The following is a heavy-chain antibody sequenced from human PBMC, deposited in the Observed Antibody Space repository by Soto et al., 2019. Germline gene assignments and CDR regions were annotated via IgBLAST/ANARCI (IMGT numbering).Heavy chain of an antibody. J-gene: IGHJ4*02. CDR2: ITGSSSNL. CDR1: GFTFRDYA. D-gene: IGHD3-9*01. Sequence: VQLLESGGGLEQPGGSLRLSGAASGFTFRDYAMSWVRQAPGKGLEWVTTITGSSSNLYYSDSVKGRFAISRDNSKNTLYLQMDSLTAEDTAVYYCAKGGAVYGLLTHDYWGQGTLVTVSS. CDR3: AKGGAVYGLLTHDY. V-gene: IGHV3-23*01.